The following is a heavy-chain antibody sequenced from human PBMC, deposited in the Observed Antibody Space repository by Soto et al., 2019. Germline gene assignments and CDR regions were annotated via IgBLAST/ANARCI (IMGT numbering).Heavy chain of an antibody. J-gene: IGHJ3*02. CDR3: ARAPGDCSGGSCYFLAFDI. Sequence: VASQKISCKGSGYSFTSYRIGWVRQIHGKGLEWMGIIYPGDSDTRYSPSFQGQVTISADKSISTAYLQWSSLKASDTAMYYCARAPGDCSGGSCYFLAFDIWGQGTMVTVSS. CDR2: IYPGDSDT. V-gene: IGHV5-51*01. CDR1: GYSFTSYR. D-gene: IGHD2-15*01.